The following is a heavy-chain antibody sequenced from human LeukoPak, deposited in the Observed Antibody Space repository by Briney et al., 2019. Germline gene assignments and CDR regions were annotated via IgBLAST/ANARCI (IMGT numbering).Heavy chain of an antibody. V-gene: IGHV6-1*01. CDR1: GDSVSSNSAA. CDR3: AVGYQLLNNYYYGMDV. CDR2: TYYRSKWYN. Sequence: SQTLSLTCAISGDSVSSNSAAWNWIRQSPSRGLEWPGRTYYRSKWYNDYAVSVKSRITINPDTSKNQFSLQLNSVTPEDTAVYYCAVGYQLLNNYYYGMDVWGQGTTVTVSS. D-gene: IGHD2-2*01. J-gene: IGHJ6*02.